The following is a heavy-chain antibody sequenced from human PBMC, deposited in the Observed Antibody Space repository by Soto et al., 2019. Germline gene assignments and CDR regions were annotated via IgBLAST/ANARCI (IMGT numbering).Heavy chain of an antibody. CDR1: GYNFASYW. CDR2: IYPGDSNA. V-gene: IGHV5-51*01. Sequence: PGESLKISCEASGYNFASYWIGWVRQMPGKGLEWMGVIYPGDSNARYSPSFQGQVTISADKSISTAYLQWNSLKASDTAIYYCARTSAAGKYYYGMDVWGQGTTVTVSS. CDR3: ARTSAAGKYYYGMDV. D-gene: IGHD6-13*01. J-gene: IGHJ6*02.